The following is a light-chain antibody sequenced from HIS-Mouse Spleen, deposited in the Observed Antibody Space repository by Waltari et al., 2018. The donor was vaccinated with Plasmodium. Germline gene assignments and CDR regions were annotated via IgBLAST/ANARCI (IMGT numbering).Light chain of an antibody. J-gene: IGLJ3*02. Sequence: QSALTQPASVSGSPGQSITISCTGTSSDVGGYNYVSRYQQHPGKAPKLMSYDVSNRPSGVSNRFVGSKSGKTASLTISGLQAEDEADYYCSSYTSSSTRVFGGGTKLTVL. CDR1: SSDVGGYNY. CDR2: DVS. CDR3: SSYTSSSTRV. V-gene: IGLV2-14*03.